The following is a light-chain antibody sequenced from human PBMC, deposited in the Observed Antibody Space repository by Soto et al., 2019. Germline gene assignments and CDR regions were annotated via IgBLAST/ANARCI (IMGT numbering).Light chain of an antibody. Sequence: EIVLTQSPGTLSLSPGERATLSCRASQSVRSNYLAWYQQEPGQAPRLLIYHASLRATGIPGRFSGSGSGTGFTLTIIRLEPEDFAVFYCDHYGTSPGGTFGQGTKVEV. CDR3: DHYGTSPGGT. CDR2: HAS. J-gene: IGKJ1*01. CDR1: QSVRSNY. V-gene: IGKV3-20*01.